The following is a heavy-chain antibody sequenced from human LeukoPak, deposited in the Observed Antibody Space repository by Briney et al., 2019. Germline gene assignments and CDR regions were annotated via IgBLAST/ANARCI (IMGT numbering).Heavy chain of an antibody. CDR3: ATRRGGPYPYYFDH. V-gene: IGHV4-34*01. CDR1: GDSFSGYY. CDR2: VNDRGTT. D-gene: IGHD2-15*01. J-gene: IGHJ4*02. Sequence: PSETLSRTCAVYGDSFSGYYWSWIRQSPGTGLEWIGEVNDRGTTNYNPNLKSRVTISDVTSSNQFSLKLTSVTAADTALYFCATRRGGPYPYYFDHWDQGALVTVSS.